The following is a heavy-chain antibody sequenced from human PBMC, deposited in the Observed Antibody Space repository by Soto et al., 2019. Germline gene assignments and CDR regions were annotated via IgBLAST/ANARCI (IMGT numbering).Heavy chain of an antibody. Sequence: QVQLVQSGAEVKKPGASVKVSCKASGYTFTSYAMHWVRQAPGQRLEWMGWINAGNGNTKYSQKFQGRVTITRDTSASTAYMELSSLSSEDTAVYYCARPSGYLARGYYYYMDVWGKGTTVTVSS. CDR2: INAGNGNT. CDR3: ARPSGYLARGYYYYMDV. D-gene: IGHD5-12*01. V-gene: IGHV1-3*01. CDR1: GYTFTSYA. J-gene: IGHJ6*03.